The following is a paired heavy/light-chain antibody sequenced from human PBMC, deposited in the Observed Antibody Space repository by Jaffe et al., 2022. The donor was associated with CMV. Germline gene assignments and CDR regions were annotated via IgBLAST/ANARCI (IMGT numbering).Light chain of an antibody. CDR1: QSVSSTS. CDR2: GAS. Sequence: EIVLTQSPGTLSLSPGERATLSCRASQSVSSTSLAWYQQKPGQAPRLLIYGASTRATGIPDRFSGSGSGTDFILTISRLEPEDFAVYYCQQYHSAPRTFGQGTKLEI. J-gene: IGKJ2*01. CDR3: QQYHSAPRT. V-gene: IGKV3-20*01.
Heavy chain of an antibody. V-gene: IGHV3-74*01. CDR2: INNDGSRT. J-gene: IGHJ4*02. Sequence: EVQLVESGGGLVQPGGSLRLSCAASGFTFSSYGMHWVRQGPGEGLVWVSFINNDGSRTTYADSVKGRFTISRDSAKNTLYLQMNSLRSEDTAVYYCTTHGPQNDYWGQGTLVTVSS. CDR1: GFTFSSYG. CDR3: TTHGPQNDY.